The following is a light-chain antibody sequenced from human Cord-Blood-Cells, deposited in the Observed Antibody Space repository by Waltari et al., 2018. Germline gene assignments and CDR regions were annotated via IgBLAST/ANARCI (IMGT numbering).Light chain of an antibody. Sequence: EIVLTQSPGTLSLSPGERATLSCRASQNVSSSYLAWYQQKPGQAPRLLIYGASSRATGIPDRFRGSGSGTDFTLTISRLEPEDFAVYYCQQYGSSPQTFGQGTKVESK. CDR1: QNVSSSY. CDR2: GAS. J-gene: IGKJ1*01. V-gene: IGKV3-20*01. CDR3: QQYGSSPQT.